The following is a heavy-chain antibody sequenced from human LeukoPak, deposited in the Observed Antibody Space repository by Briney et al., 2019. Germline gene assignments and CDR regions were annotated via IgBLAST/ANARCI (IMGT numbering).Heavy chain of an antibody. V-gene: IGHV3-30*18. Sequence: GRSLRLSCAASGFTFSSYGMHWVRQAPGKGLEWVAVISYDGSNKYYADSVKGRFTISRDNSKNTLYLQMNSLRAEDTAVYYCAKLHNLNCDYWGLGTLVTVSS. CDR2: ISYDGSNK. D-gene: IGHD1-14*01. J-gene: IGHJ4*02. CDR3: AKLHNLNCDY. CDR1: GFTFSSYG.